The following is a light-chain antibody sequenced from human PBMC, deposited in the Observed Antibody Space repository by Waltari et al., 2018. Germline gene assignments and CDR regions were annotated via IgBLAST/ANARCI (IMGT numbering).Light chain of an antibody. J-gene: IGLJ1*01. CDR2: ELS. V-gene: IGLV2-14*01. CDR3: SSYTSNNPCV. CDR1: TSDTGHYDY. Sequence: QSALTQPASVYGFPGQSIIISCTGTTSDTGHYDYISWYQQHPGRAPKVLIYELSHRRSGVSSRFSASKPGNTASLTISGLQAEDEADYYCSSYTSNNPCVFGGGTKVTVL.